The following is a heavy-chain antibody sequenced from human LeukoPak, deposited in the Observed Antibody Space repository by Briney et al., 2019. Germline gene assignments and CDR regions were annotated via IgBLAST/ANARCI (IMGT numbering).Heavy chain of an antibody. J-gene: IGHJ4*02. CDR1: GYTFTGYY. CDR2: IIPIFGTP. Sequence: ASVKVSCKASGYTFTGYYMHWVRQAPGQGLEWMGGIIPIFGTPNYAQKFQGRITITADKSTSTVYMDLNSLRSEDTAVYYCARVFSSGTYFDYWGQGTLVTVSS. D-gene: IGHD3-10*01. V-gene: IGHV1-69*06. CDR3: ARVFSSGTYFDY.